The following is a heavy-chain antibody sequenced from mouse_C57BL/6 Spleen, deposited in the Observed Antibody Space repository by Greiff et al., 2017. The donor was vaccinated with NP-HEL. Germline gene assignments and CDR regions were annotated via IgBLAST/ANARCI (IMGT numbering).Heavy chain of an antibody. CDR3: ALYYYGSSPYWYFDV. CDR2: IDPEDGET. Sequence: DVKLQESGAELVKPGASVKLSCTASGFNIKDYYMHWVKQRTEQGLEWIGRIDPEDGETKYAPKFQGKATITADTSSNTAYLQLSSLTSEDTAVYYCALYYYGSSPYWYFDVWGTGTTVTVSS. CDR1: GFNIKDYY. V-gene: IGHV14-2*01. D-gene: IGHD1-1*01. J-gene: IGHJ1*03.